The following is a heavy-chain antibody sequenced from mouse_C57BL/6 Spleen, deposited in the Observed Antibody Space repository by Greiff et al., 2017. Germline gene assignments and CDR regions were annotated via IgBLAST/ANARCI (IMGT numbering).Heavy chain of an antibody. J-gene: IGHJ3*01. CDR1: GYTFTSYW. CDR2: IHPNSGST. Sequence: VQLQQPEAELVKPGASVKLSCKASGYTFTSYWMHWVKQRPGQGLEWIGMIHPNSGSTNYNEKFKSKATLTVDKSSSTAYMQLSSLTSEDSAVYYCARSYYSNSPWFAYWGQGTLVTVSA. V-gene: IGHV1-64*01. D-gene: IGHD2-5*01. CDR3: ARSYYSNSPWFAY.